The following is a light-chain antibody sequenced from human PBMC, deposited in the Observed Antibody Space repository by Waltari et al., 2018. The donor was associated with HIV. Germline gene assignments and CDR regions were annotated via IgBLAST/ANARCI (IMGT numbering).Light chain of an antibody. V-gene: IGLV2-14*03. CDR2: DVT. CDR1: NSAIGGYNY. CDR3: SSYTTTTTIL. J-gene: IGLJ3*02. Sequence: QSALTQPASVSGSPGQSLTISCTGTNSAIGGYNYFSWYQQHPGKAPKLLIYDVTHRPSGISYRCSGSKSGNTASMTISGLQAEDEADYYCSSYTTTTTILFGGGTKVTVL.